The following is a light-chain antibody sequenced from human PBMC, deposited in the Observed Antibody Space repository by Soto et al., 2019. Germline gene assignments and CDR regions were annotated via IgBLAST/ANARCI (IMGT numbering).Light chain of an antibody. CDR3: QHLNTYPIT. J-gene: IGKJ5*01. Sequence: EIVMTQSPATLSVSPGERATLSCRASQSVSSNLAWHQQKPGQAPRILMYDASTRATGIPARFSGSGSGTEFTLTISSLQSEDFATYYCQHLNTYPITFGPGTRLEI. CDR2: DAS. CDR1: QSVSSN. V-gene: IGKV3-15*01.